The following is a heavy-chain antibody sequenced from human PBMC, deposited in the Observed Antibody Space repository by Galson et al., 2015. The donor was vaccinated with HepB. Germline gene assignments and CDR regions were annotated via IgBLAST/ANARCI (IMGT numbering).Heavy chain of an antibody. CDR2: IYYSGST. Sequence: ETLSLTCTVSGGSISSYYWSWIRQPPGKGLEWIGYIYYSGSTNYNPSLKSRVTISVDTSKNQFSLKLSSVTAADTAVYYCARGGGSYYDGWFDPWGQGTLVTVSS. CDR3: ARGGGSYYDGWFDP. CDR1: GGSISSYY. V-gene: IGHV4-59*01. D-gene: IGHD1-26*01. J-gene: IGHJ5*02.